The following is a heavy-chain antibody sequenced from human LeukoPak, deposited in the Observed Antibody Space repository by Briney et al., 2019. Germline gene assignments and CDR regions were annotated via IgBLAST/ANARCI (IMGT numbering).Heavy chain of an antibody. CDR3: ARRDPTTPKFDY. CDR1: GFTFSNYG. Sequence: PGGSLRLSCTVSGFTFSNYGMSWVRQAPGKGLEWVSGINGDGDSTYYVDSVKGRFTISRDNSKGTLYLHMNSLRAEDTAVYYCARRDPTTPKFDYWGQGTLVTVSS. CDR2: INGDGDST. D-gene: IGHD1-14*01. V-gene: IGHV3-23*01. J-gene: IGHJ4*02.